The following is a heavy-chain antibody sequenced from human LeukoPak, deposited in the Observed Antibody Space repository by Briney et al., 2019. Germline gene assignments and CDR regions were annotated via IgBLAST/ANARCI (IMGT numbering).Heavy chain of an antibody. Sequence: GGSLRPSCAASGFTFSSYEMNWVRQAPGKGLEWVSYISSSGSTIYYADSVKGRFTVSRDDSKNTLYLQMNSLRGDDTAVYYCAKDGTSYYYIYYWGQGTLVTVSS. V-gene: IGHV3-48*03. D-gene: IGHD2/OR15-2a*01. CDR1: GFTFSSYE. CDR2: ISSSGSTI. J-gene: IGHJ4*02. CDR3: AKDGTSYYYIYY.